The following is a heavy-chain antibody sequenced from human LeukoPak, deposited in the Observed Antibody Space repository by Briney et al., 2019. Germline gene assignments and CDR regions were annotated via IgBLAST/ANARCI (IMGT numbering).Heavy chain of an antibody. Sequence: SETLSLTCTVSGGSICSYYWSWIRQPPGKGLEWIGYIYTSGSTNYNPSLKSRVTISVDTSKNQFSLKLSSVTAADTAVYYCARTGGDNWFDPWGQGTLVTVSS. CDR2: IYTSGST. J-gene: IGHJ5*02. CDR3: ARTGGDNWFDP. D-gene: IGHD3-16*01. V-gene: IGHV4-4*09. CDR1: GGSICSYY.